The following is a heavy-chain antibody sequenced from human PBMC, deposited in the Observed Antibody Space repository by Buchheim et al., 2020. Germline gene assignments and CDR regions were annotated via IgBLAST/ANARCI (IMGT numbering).Heavy chain of an antibody. CDR2: IFPSGTT. Sequence: QVQLQESGPGLVKPSQTLALTCSVSDDPISGFNYYWSWIRQPAGKGLEWIGRIFPSGTTIYSPSLNSRVTMSIDTSKKQFSLNMNSLTAADTAVYFCARGRIGAAGGGFDHWGQGIL. V-gene: IGHV4-61*02. CDR1: DDPISGFNYY. CDR3: ARGRIGAAGGGFDH. D-gene: IGHD6-13*01. J-gene: IGHJ4*02.